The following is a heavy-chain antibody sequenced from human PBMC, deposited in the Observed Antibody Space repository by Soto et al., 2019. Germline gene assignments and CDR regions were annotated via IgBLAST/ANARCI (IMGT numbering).Heavy chain of an antibody. V-gene: IGHV5-51*01. D-gene: IGHD4-17*01. CDR1: GYSFTSYW. Sequence: EVQLVQSGAEVKKPGESLKISCKGSGYSFTSYWIGWVRQMPGKGLELMGIIYPGDSDTRYSPSFQGQATISADKSISTAYLQWSSLKASDTAMYYCARHHDYGDYGPNPGAPSYYYYYYGMDVWGQGTTVTVSS. CDR2: IYPGDSDT. J-gene: IGHJ6*02. CDR3: ARHHDYGDYGPNPGAPSYYYYYYGMDV.